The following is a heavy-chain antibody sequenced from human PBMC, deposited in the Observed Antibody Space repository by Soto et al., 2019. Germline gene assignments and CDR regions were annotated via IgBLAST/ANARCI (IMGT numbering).Heavy chain of an antibody. D-gene: IGHD2-15*01. V-gene: IGHV1-8*01. CDR2: MNPNSGNT. Sequence: ASVKVSCKASGYTFTSYGINWVRQATGQGLEWMGWMNPNSGNTGYAQKFQGRVTMTRNTSISTAYMELSSLRSEDTAVYYCALVVVAFSGGDYWGQGTLVTVSS. CDR3: ALVVVAFSGGDY. CDR1: GYTFTSYG. J-gene: IGHJ4*02.